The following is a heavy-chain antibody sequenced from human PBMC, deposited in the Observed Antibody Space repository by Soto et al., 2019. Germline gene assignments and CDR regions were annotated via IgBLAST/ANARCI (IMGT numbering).Heavy chain of an antibody. Sequence: PSETLSLTCIVSGGSISHHYWSWIRQPPGKRLEWIGYIYYSGSTKYNPSLESRVTISVDTSKNQFSLKLSSVTAADTALYYCARGFYDSSGYSSPFDSWGQGTQVTVS. J-gene: IGHJ5*01. CDR2: IYYSGST. D-gene: IGHD3-22*01. CDR1: GGSISHHY. CDR3: ARGFYDSSGYSSPFDS. V-gene: IGHV4-59*11.